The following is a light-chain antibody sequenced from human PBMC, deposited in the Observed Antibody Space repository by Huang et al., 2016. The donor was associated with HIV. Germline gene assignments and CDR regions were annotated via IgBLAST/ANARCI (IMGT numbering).Light chain of an antibody. J-gene: IGKJ3*01. CDR1: QSVSNY. Sequence: EIVLTQSPATLSLSPGEGATLSCRASQSVSNYLVWDQTKPGQSPRLLIYDASTRSTGIPARFSGRWSGTDFTLTISSLEPEDFAVYYCQQRSNWPLTFGPGTKVDIK. CDR3: QQRSNWPLT. CDR2: DAS. V-gene: IGKV3-11*01.